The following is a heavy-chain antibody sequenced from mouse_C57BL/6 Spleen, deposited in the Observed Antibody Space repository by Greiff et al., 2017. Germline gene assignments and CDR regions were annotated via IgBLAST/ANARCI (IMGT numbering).Heavy chain of an antibody. V-gene: IGHV1-53*01. CDR3: ARVDSSGAWFAY. J-gene: IGHJ3*01. CDR1: GYTFTSYW. D-gene: IGHD3-2*02. Sequence: VQLQQPGTELVKPGASVKLSCKASGYTFTSYWMHWVKQRPGQGLEWIGNINPSNGGTNYNEKFKSKATLTVDKSSSTAYMQLSSLTSEDSAVXYCARVDSSGAWFAYWGQGTLVTVSA. CDR2: INPSNGGT.